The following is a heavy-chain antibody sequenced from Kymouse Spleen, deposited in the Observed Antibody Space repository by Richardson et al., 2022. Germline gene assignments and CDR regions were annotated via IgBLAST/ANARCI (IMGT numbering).Heavy chain of an antibody. CDR1: GGSFSGYY. D-gene: IGHD6-19*01. V-gene: IGHV4-34*01. CDR2: INHSGST. CDR3: ARGEYSSGWYGFDY. Sequence: QVQLQQWGAGLLKPSETLSLTCAVYGGSFSGYYWSWIRQPPGKGLEWIGEINHSGSTNYNPSLKSRVTISVDTSKNQFSLKLSSVTAADTAVYYCARGEYSSGWYGFDYWGQGTLVTVSS. J-gene: IGHJ4*02.